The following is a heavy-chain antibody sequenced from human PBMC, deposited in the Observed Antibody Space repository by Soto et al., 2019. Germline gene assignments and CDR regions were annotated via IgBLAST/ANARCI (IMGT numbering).Heavy chain of an antibody. V-gene: IGHV3-53*01. J-gene: IGHJ6*02. CDR1: GFTVSSNY. CDR3: AREGVITMVRGVINQPYYYYGMDG. Sequence: VGSLRLSCAASGFTVSSNYMGWVRQAPGKGLEWVSVIYSGGSTYYADSVKGRFTISRDNSKNTLYLQMNSLRAEDTAVYYCAREGVITMVRGVINQPYYYYGMDGWGQGTTVTVSS. D-gene: IGHD3-10*01. CDR2: IYSGGST.